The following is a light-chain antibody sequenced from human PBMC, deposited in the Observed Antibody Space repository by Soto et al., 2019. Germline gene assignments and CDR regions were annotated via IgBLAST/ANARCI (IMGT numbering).Light chain of an antibody. CDR3: QQYNSYPYT. CDR2: KAS. V-gene: IGKV1-5*03. CDR1: QTISSW. Sequence: DIQMTQSPSTLSASVGDRVTITCRASQTISSWLAWYQQKPGKAPKLLIYKASSLQSGVPSRFSGGGSGTEFTLTISSLQPDDFVTYYCQQYNSYPYTFGQGTKLEIK. J-gene: IGKJ2*01.